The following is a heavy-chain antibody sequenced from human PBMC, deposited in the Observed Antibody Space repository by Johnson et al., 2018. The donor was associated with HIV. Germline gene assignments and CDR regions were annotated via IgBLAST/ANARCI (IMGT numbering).Heavy chain of an antibody. CDR2: INWNGGST. D-gene: IGHD7-27*01. CDR3: ARVGLTGAQTGDAFDI. Sequence: VQLVESGGGVVRPGGSLRLSCAASRFTFDDYGMSWVRQAPGKGLEWVSGINWNGGSTGYADSVKGRFTISRDNAKKHLYLQMNSLRAEDTAVYYCARVGLTGAQTGDAFDIWGQGTMVTVSS. V-gene: IGHV3-20*04. J-gene: IGHJ3*02. CDR1: RFTFDDYG.